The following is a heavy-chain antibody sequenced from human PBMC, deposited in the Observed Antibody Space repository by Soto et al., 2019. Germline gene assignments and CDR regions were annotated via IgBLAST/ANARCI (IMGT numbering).Heavy chain of an antibody. CDR1: GYSLTNYE. CDR2: MNPNSGNT. CDR3: ARGPLPPEEYCSGGSCYPTWYFDL. Sequence: GSVLVSCKTSGYSLTNYEINWVRQATGPRLEWMGWMNPNSGNTGYAQKFQGRVTMNRNTSISTAYMELSSLRSEDTAVYYCARGPLPPEEYCSGGSCYPTWYFDLWGRGTLVTVSS. V-gene: IGHV1-8*01. D-gene: IGHD2-15*01. J-gene: IGHJ2*01.